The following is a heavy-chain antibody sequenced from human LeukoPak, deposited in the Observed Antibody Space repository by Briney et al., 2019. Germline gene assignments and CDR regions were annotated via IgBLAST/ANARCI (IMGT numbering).Heavy chain of an antibody. CDR3: AKDWPSEWQQLPDYDAFDI. J-gene: IGHJ3*02. D-gene: IGHD6-13*01. CDR2: MSGTGGRT. Sequence: PGGSLRLSCAASGFTFSSYAMTWVRQAPGKGLEWVSTMSGTGGRTYYADSVKGRFTISRDNSKNTLYLQMNSLRADDTAVYYCAKDWPSEWQQLPDYDAFDIWGQGTMVTVSS. CDR1: GFTFSSYA. V-gene: IGHV3-23*01.